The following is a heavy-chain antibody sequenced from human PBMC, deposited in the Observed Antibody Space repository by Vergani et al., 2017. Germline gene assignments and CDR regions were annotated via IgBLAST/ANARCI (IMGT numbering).Heavy chain of an antibody. CDR1: GGSIITYY. CDR2: IYYSGNT. CDR3: ARDLNWGAFDY. D-gene: IGHD7-27*01. V-gene: IGHV4-59*01. J-gene: IGHJ4*02. Sequence: QVQLRESGPGLVKPSETLSLTCTVSGGSIITYYWSWIRQPPGKGLEWIGYIYYSGNTNYNPSLKSRVTISVDTSKKQFSLKLNSVTAADTAVYYCARDLNWGAFDYWGQGTLVTVSS.